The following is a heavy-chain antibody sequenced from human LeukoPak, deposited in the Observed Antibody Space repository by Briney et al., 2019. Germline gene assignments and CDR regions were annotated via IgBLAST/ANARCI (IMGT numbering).Heavy chain of an antibody. CDR1: GFTFSSYV. CDR2: ISASDDRT. Sequence: GGSLRLSCAASGFTFSSYVMNWLRQAPGEGLEWVSSISASDDRTFYADSVKGRFTISRDNSKNTVYLQMNSLRAGDTAVYYCAKVQHADFNMNFDPWGQGTLVTVSS. J-gene: IGHJ5*02. D-gene: IGHD3/OR15-3a*01. V-gene: IGHV3-23*01. CDR3: AKVQHADFNMNFDP.